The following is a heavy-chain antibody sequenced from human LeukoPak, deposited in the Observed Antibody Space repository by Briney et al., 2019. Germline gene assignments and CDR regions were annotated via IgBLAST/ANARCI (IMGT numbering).Heavy chain of an antibody. V-gene: IGHV4-4*07. J-gene: IGHJ3*02. CDR1: GGSISSYY. CDR3: ARDHRIAAAGRGHAFDI. D-gene: IGHD6-13*01. Sequence: SETLSLACTVSGGSISSYYWSWIRQPAGKGLEWIGRIYTSGSTNYNPSLKSRVTMSVDTSKNQFSLKLSSVTAADTAVYYCARDHRIAAAGRGHAFDIWGQGTMVTVSS. CDR2: IYTSGST.